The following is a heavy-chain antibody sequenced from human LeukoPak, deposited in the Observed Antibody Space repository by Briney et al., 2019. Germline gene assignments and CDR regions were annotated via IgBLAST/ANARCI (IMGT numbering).Heavy chain of an antibody. CDR2: IVPIFGTA. V-gene: IGHV1-69*13. D-gene: IGHD1-26*01. CDR3: AREIWELLNRAAFDI. Sequence: ASVKVSCKASGGTFSSYAISWVRQAPGQGLEWMGGIVPIFGTANYAQKFQGRVTITADESTSTAYMELSSLRSEDTAVYYCAREIWELLNRAAFDIWGQGTMVTVSS. J-gene: IGHJ3*02. CDR1: GGTFSSYA.